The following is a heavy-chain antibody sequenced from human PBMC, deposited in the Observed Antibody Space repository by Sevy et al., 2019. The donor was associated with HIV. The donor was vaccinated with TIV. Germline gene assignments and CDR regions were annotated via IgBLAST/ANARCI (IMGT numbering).Heavy chain of an antibody. V-gene: IGHV3-66*01. Sequence: GGSLRLSCAASTFRVIDNYMSWVRLAPGKGLEWVSTIYSGGSTFYADSVKGRFTISRDNSKNTLYLQMNSLRAEDTAVYYCARDRYYDASGYYYYYYGLDVWGQGTTVTVSS. CDR1: TFRVIDNY. D-gene: IGHD3-22*01. CDR3: ARDRYYDASGYYYYYYGLDV. CDR2: IYSGGST. J-gene: IGHJ6*02.